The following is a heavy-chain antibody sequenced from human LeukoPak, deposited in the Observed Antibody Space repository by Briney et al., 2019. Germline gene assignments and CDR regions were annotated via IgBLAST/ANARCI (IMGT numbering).Heavy chain of an antibody. V-gene: IGHV4-31*03. CDR1: GGSISSGGYY. CDR2: IYYSGST. J-gene: IGHJ3*02. D-gene: IGHD5-24*01. Sequence: SQTLSLTCTVSGGSISSGGYYWSWIRQHPGKGLEWIGYIYYSGSTYYNPSLKSRVTISVDTSKNQFSLKLSSVTAADTAVYYCARDIGGDGYNEGAFDIWGQGTMVTVSS. CDR3: ARDIGGDGYNEGAFDI.